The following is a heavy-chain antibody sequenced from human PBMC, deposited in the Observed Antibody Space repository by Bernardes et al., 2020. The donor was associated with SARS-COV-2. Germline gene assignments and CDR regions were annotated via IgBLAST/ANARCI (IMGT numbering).Heavy chain of an antibody. CDR3: ARDSGVPAAKNYGMDV. CDR1: GYTFTSYG. D-gene: IGHD2-2*01. Sequence: ASVKVSCKASGYTFTSYGISWVRQAPGQGLEWMGWISAYNGNTNYAQKLQGRVTMTTDTSTSTAYMELRSLRSDDTAVYYCARDSGVPAAKNYGMDVWGQGTTVTVSS. V-gene: IGHV1-18*04. CDR2: ISAYNGNT. J-gene: IGHJ6*02.